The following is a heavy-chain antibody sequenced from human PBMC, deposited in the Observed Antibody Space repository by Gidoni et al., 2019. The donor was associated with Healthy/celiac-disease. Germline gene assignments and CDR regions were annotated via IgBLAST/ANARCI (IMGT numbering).Heavy chain of an antibody. V-gene: IGHV4-39*07. CDR1: GGSISSSSYY. D-gene: IGHD3-3*01. CDR3: ARDSNSLVRFSFDP. CDR2: IYYSGST. Sequence: QLQLQESGPGLVKPSETLSLTCTVSGGSISSSSYYWGWIRQPPGKGLEWIGSIYYSGSTYYNPSLKSRVTISVDTSKNQFSLKLSSVTAADTAVYYCARDSNSLVRFSFDPWGQGTLVTVSS. J-gene: IGHJ5*02.